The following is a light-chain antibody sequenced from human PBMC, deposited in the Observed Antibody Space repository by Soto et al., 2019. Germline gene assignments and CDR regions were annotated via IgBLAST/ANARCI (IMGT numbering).Light chain of an antibody. CDR3: QQYSSSPLT. V-gene: IGKV3-20*01. Sequence: EIVLTQSPGTLSLSPGERATLSCRASDSIDSNFLAWFQQKPGQAPRLLIYGASSRASGIPDRFSGSGSGRDFILSISRLEPEDLAVYYCQQYSSSPLTFGPGTKVEIK. CDR1: DSIDSNF. CDR2: GAS. J-gene: IGKJ3*01.